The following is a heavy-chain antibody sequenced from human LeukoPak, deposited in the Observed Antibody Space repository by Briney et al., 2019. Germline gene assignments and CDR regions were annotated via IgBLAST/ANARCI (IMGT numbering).Heavy chain of an antibody. Sequence: GGSLRLSCAASVFTFTSFLMTWVRESPGEGVEWVANINRDGTKTTYVDSVKGRFTISRDSAKNSLFLHMSSLRAEDTAVYYCATAPAAADSSWGQGTLVAVSS. V-gene: IGHV3-7*01. CDR1: VFTFTSFL. CDR3: ATAPAAADSS. J-gene: IGHJ5*02. CDR2: INRDGTKT. D-gene: IGHD6-13*01.